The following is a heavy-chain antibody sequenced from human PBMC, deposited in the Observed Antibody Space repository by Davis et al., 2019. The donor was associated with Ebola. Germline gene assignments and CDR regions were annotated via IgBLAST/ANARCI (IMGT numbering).Heavy chain of an antibody. CDR1: GYTFTSYD. V-gene: IGHV1-8*01. Sequence: ASVKVSCKASGYTFTSYDINWVRQATGQGLEWMGWMNSNSGNTGYAQKFQGRVTMTRNTSISTAYMELSSLRSEDTAVYYCAREGKVVAATPYDPWGQGTLVTVSS. CDR2: MNSNSGNT. CDR3: AREGKVVAATPYDP. J-gene: IGHJ5*02. D-gene: IGHD2-15*01.